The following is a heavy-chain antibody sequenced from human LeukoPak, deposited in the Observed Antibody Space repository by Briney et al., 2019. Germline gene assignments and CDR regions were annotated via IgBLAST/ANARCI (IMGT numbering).Heavy chain of an antibody. CDR1: GFTFSSSA. D-gene: IGHD3-22*01. CDR3: AGDYYDSSGYYPEYFQH. Sequence: GGSLRLSCAASGFTFSSSAMSWVRQVPGKGLEWVANIKQDGSEKYYVDSVKGRFTISRDNAKNSLYLQMNSLRAEDTAVYYCAGDYYDSSGYYPEYFQHWGQGTLVTVSS. V-gene: IGHV3-7*03. CDR2: IKQDGSEK. J-gene: IGHJ1*01.